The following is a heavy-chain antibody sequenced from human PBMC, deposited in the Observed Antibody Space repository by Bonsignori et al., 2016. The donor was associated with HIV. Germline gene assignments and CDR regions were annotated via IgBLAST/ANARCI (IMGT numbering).Heavy chain of an antibody. V-gene: IGHV2-70*11. D-gene: IGHD1-20*01. CDR2: IDWDDDK. J-gene: IGHJ6*03. Sequence: SGPTLVKPTQTLTLTCTFSGFSLSTSGMCVSWIRQPPGKALEWLARIDWDDDKYYSTSLKTRLTISKDTSKNQVVLTMTNMDPVDTATYYCARSAPGHNWNHNYYYYYMDVWGKGTTVTVSS. CDR3: ARSAPGHNWNHNYYYYYMDV. CDR1: GFSLSTSGMC.